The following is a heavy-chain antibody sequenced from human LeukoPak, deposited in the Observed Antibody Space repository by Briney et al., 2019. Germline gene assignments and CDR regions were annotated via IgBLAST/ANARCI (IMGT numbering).Heavy chain of an antibody. J-gene: IGHJ5*02. CDR1: GGTFRSYA. V-gene: IGHV1-69*05. Sequence: ASVKVSCKASGGTFRSYAISWVRQAPGQGLEWLGGIMPLFGTAGYAQKFQGRVTITKDESTRTVYLELTSLTSDDTAVYYCARDVHGDYGSGWFDPWGQGTLVSVSS. CDR3: ARDVHGDYGSGWFDP. CDR2: IMPLFGTA. D-gene: IGHD4-17*01.